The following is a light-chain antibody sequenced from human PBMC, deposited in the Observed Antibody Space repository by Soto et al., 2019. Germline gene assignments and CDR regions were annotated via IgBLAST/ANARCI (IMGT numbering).Light chain of an antibody. CDR1: QTIMTY. Sequence: DIQMTQSPSSLSASVGDEVTITCRASQTIMTYLNWYQLKPGKPPRLLIYAASSLETGVPSRFSGSGSGTDFTLTISSLQPEDFATYYCQQYDNLPLIFGQGTKVDI. J-gene: IGKJ1*01. CDR3: QQYDNLPLI. V-gene: IGKV1-33*01. CDR2: AAS.